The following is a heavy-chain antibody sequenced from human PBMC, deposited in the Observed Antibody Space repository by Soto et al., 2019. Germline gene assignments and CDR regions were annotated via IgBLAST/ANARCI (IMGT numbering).Heavy chain of an antibody. D-gene: IGHD3-10*01. CDR3: ARDNTNAYYYY. CDR1: GFTFSSYG. Sequence: GGSLGLSCAASGFTFSSYGMHWVRQAPGKGLEWVAVISYDGSNKYYADSVKGRFTISRDNSKNTLYLQMNSLGVEDTAVYYCARDNTNAYYYYWGQGTLVTVSS. V-gene: IGHV3-30*03. J-gene: IGHJ4*02. CDR2: ISYDGSNK.